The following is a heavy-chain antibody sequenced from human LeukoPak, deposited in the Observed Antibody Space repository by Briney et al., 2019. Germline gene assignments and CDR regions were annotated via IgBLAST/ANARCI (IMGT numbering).Heavy chain of an antibody. CDR1: GFTFSKYW. V-gene: IGHV3-74*01. J-gene: IGHJ5*02. CDR2: IKTDGTCT. Sequence: GVSLRLSCAASGFTFSKYWMLWLRHAPGKGVESVSRIKTDGTCTPYADPVKGRFTVSRDNADHTMFLQMNRVRGKDSALYYCATNQWLATPTASCGQGTPVTVSS. D-gene: IGHD6-19*01. CDR3: ATNQWLATPTAS.